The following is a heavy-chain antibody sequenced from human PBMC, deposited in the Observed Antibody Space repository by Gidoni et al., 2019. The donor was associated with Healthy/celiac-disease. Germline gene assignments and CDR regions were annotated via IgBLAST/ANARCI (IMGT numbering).Heavy chain of an antibody. CDR3: ASLLVTKIDY. CDR1: GGSISSSSYY. D-gene: IGHD2-21*02. V-gene: IGHV4-39*07. CDR2: IYYSGST. Sequence: QLQLQESGPGLVKPSETLSLTCTVSGGSISSSSYYWGWIRQPPGKGLEWIGSIYYSGSTYYNPSLKSRVTISVDTSKNQFSLKRSSVTAADTAVYYCASLLVTKIDYWGQGTLVTVSS. J-gene: IGHJ4*02.